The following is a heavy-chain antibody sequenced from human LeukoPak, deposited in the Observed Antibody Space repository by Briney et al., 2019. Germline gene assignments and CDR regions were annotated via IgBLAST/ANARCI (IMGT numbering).Heavy chain of an antibody. Sequence: EASVKVSCKASGYTFTSYAMHWVRQAPGQRLEWMGWINAGNGNTKYSQKFQGRVTITRDTSASTAYMELSRLRSDDTAVYYCARDPGYSGYDSDGMDVWGQGTTVTVSS. V-gene: IGHV1-3*01. CDR1: GYTFTSYA. D-gene: IGHD5-12*01. CDR2: INAGNGNT. J-gene: IGHJ6*02. CDR3: ARDPGYSGYDSDGMDV.